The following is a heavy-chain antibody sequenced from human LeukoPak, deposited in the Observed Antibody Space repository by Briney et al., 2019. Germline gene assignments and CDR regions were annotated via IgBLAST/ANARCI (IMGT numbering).Heavy chain of an antibody. V-gene: IGHV3-21*04. CDR2: ISSSSSYI. Sequence: GGSLRLSCAASGFTFSSYGMHWVRQAPGKGLEWVSSISSSSSYIYYADSVKGRFTISRDNAKNSLYLQMNSLRAEDTAVYYCARSYDFWSGYSSDYWGQGTLVTVSS. J-gene: IGHJ4*02. CDR3: ARSYDFWSGYSSDY. CDR1: GFTFSSYG. D-gene: IGHD3-3*01.